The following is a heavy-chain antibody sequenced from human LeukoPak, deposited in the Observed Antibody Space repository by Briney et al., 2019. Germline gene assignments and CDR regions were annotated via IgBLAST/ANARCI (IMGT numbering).Heavy chain of an antibody. Sequence: GASVKVSCKASGGTFSSYAISWVRQAPGQGLEWMGGIIPIFGTANYAQKFQGRVTITTDESTSTAYMELSSLRSEDTAVYYCARDRNYYGLGSRPYYFDYWGQGTLVTVSS. CDR1: GGTFSSYA. V-gene: IGHV1-69*05. D-gene: IGHD3-10*01. CDR3: ARDRNYYGLGSRPYYFDY. CDR2: IIPIFGTA. J-gene: IGHJ4*02.